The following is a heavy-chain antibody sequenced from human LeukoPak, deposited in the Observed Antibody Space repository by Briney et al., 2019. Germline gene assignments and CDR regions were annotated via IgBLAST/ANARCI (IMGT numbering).Heavy chain of an antibody. D-gene: IGHD5-18*01. CDR2: IIPIFGTA. J-gene: IGHJ6*04. CDR1: GGTFSSYA. CDR3: ARGGRSYGYSYYYGMDV. Sequence: SVKVSCKASGGTFSSYAISWVRQAPGQGLEWMGEIIPIFGTANYAQKFQGRVTITADKSTSTAYMELSSLRSEDTAVYYCARGGRSYGYSYYYGMDVWGKGTTVTVSS. V-gene: IGHV1-69*06.